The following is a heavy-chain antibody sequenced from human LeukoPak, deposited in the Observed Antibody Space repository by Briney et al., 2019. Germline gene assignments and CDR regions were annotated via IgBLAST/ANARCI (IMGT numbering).Heavy chain of an antibody. CDR2: IYYNGAT. V-gene: IGHV4-59*01. D-gene: IGHD5-24*01. Sequence: SETLSLTCSVSGGSIAQYYWSWIRQSPGKGLEWIGHIYYNGATKYSPSLKSRVTLSVDTSRNYFSMKLSSVTAADTAIYYCARDSEMATINWGQGTLVTVSS. CDR3: ARDSEMATIN. CDR1: GGSIAQYY. J-gene: IGHJ4*02.